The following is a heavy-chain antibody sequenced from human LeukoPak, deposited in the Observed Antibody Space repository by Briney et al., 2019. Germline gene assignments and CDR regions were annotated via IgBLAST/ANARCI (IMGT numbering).Heavy chain of an antibody. V-gene: IGHV4-31*03. D-gene: IGHD7-27*01. CDR3: ASLGTTDKDY. CDR1: GGSIGSGGYY. Sequence: SETLSLTCTVSGGSIGSGGYYWSWIRQHPGKGLEWIGYIYYSGSTYYNPSLKSRVTISVDTSKNQFSLKLSSVTAADTAVYYCASLGTTDKDYWGQGTLVTVSS. CDR2: IYYSGST. J-gene: IGHJ4*02.